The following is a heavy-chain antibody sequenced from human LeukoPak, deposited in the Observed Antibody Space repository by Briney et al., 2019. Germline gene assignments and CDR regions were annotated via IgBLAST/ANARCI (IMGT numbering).Heavy chain of an antibody. Sequence: GGSLRLSCAASGFTFSSYAMSRVRQAPGKGLEWVSTISGSGGNTYYADSVKGRFTISRDNSKNTLYLQMNSLRAEDTAVYYCARRSFSSGYQFDYWGQGTLVTVSS. V-gene: IGHV3-23*01. CDR3: ARRSFSSGYQFDY. CDR1: GFTFSSYA. D-gene: IGHD3-22*01. CDR2: ISGSGGNT. J-gene: IGHJ4*02.